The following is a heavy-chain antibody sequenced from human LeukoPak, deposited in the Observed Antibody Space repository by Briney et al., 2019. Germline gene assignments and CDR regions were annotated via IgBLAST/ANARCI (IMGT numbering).Heavy chain of an antibody. CDR1: GGSISSYY. CDR2: IYYSGST. CDR3: AXXXXXXXYYYGDYFDY. J-gene: IGHJ4*02. Sequence: SETLSLTCTVSGGSISSYYWSWIRQPPGKGLEWIGYIYYSGSTNYNPSLKSRVTISVDTSKNQFSLKLSSVTAADTAVYYCAXXXXXXXYYYGDYFDYWGQGTLVTVSS. V-gene: IGHV4-59*01. D-gene: IGHD3-22*01.